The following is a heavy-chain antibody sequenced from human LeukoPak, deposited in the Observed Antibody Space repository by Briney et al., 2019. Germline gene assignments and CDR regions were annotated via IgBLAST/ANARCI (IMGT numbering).Heavy chain of an antibody. CDR2: IHYSGST. CDR1: GGSISSSSYY. CDR3: ARLLYTEWLRSSYYFDY. J-gene: IGHJ4*02. D-gene: IGHD5-12*01. Sequence: PSETLSLTCTVSGGSISSSSYYWGWIRQPPGKGLEWIGSIHYSGSTYYNPSLKSRVTISVDTSKNQFSLKLSSVTAADTAVYYCARLLYTEWLRSSYYFDYWGQGTLVTVSS. V-gene: IGHV4-39*01.